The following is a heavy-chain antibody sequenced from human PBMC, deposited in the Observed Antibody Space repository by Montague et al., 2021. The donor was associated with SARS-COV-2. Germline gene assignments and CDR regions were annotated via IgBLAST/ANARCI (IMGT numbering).Heavy chain of an antibody. CDR3: ARELTYYGMDV. V-gene: IGHV3-30*04. J-gene: IGHJ6*02. CDR2: ISYDGSNK. CDR1: GFTFSSYA. Sequence: SLRLSCAASGFTFSSYAMHWVRQAPGKGLEWVAVISYDGSNKYYADSVKGRFTISRDNSKNTLYLQMNSLRAEDTAVYCCARELTYYGMDVWGQGTTVTVSS. D-gene: IGHD2-21*02.